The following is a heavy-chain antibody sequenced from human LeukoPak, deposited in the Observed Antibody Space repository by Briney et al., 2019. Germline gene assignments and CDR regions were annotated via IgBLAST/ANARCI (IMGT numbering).Heavy chain of an antibody. Sequence: SETLSLTCTVSGGSISSGDYYWSWIRQPPGKGLEWIGYIYYSGGTYYNPSLKSRVTISVDTSKNQFSLKLSSVTAADTAVYYCARDTSGYKGPHFDYWGQGTLVTVSS. D-gene: IGHD3-3*01. J-gene: IGHJ4*02. CDR1: GGSISSGDYY. V-gene: IGHV4-30-4*01. CDR3: ARDTSGYKGPHFDY. CDR2: IYYSGGT.